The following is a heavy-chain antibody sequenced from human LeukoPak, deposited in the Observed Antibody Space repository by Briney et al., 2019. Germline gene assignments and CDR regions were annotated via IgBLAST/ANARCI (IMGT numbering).Heavy chain of an antibody. CDR3: AREKRGYCSSTSCYRGLGYFDY. J-gene: IGHJ4*02. CDR1: GFTVSSNY. V-gene: IGHV3-53*01. D-gene: IGHD2-2*01. CDR2: IYSGGST. Sequence: SGGSLRLSCAASGFTVSSNYMSWVRQAPGKGLEWVSVIYSGGSTYYADSVKGRFTISRDNSKNTLYLQMNSLRAEDTAVYYCAREKRGYCSSTSCYRGLGYFDYWGQGTLVTVS.